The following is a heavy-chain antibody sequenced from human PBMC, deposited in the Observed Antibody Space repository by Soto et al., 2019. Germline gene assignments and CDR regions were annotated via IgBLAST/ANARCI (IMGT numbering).Heavy chain of an antibody. V-gene: IGHV5-51*01. CDR2: INPGDSET. Sequence: GESLKISCKVSEYNFSNYWIGWVRQMSGKGLEWMGIINPGDSETRYSPSFQGLVTISVDKSITTAYLQWSSVKASDTAMYYCASQEMATKNVDAFDIWGQGTMVTVSS. CDR3: ASQEMATKNVDAFDI. CDR1: EYNFSNYW. D-gene: IGHD5-12*01. J-gene: IGHJ3*02.